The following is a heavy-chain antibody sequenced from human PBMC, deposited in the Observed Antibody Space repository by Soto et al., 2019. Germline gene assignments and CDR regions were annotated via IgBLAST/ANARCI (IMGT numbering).Heavy chain of an antibody. J-gene: IGHJ4*02. V-gene: IGHV3-30*18. CDR2: ISYDGSKK. D-gene: IGHD1-7*01. CDR1: GFTFSSYG. Sequence: QVQLVESGGGVVQPGRSLRLSCAASGFTFSSYGMHWVRQSPGKGLGWVAPISYDGSKKDYVYSVKGRFTISRYNSKNTLYLHMNTLRSEDTAVYYCVKEGTQRDCDYWGQGPLVTVSS. CDR3: VKEGTQRDCDY.